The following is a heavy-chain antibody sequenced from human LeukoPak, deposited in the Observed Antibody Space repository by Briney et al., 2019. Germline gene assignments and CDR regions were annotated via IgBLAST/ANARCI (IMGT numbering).Heavy chain of an antibody. Sequence: ASVKVSCKASGYTFTSYGISWVRQAPGQGLEWMGWISAYNGNTNYAQKLQGRVTMTTDTSTSTAYMELRSLRSDDTAVYHCARDRASYDFWSAFDPWGQGTLVTVSS. CDR1: GYTFTSYG. CDR2: ISAYNGNT. CDR3: ARDRASYDFWSAFDP. V-gene: IGHV1-18*01. J-gene: IGHJ5*02. D-gene: IGHD3-3*01.